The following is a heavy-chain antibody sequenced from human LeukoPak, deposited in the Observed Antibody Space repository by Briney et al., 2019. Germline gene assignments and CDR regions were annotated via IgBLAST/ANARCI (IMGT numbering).Heavy chain of an antibody. J-gene: IGHJ5*02. CDR1: VYTFTDYY. D-gene: IGHD2-15*01. Sequence: ASVKVSCKASVYTFTDYYIHWVRQAPGQGLEWMGWIYSKTGGTNYAQTFQGRVTMTRDTSISTAYMELSSLTSDDTAVYYCARDLGGNSFDPWGQGTLVSVSS. V-gene: IGHV1-2*02. CDR2: IYSKTGGT. CDR3: ARDLGGNSFDP.